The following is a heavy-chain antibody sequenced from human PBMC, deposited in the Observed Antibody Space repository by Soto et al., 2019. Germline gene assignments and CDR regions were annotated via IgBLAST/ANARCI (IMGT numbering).Heavy chain of an antibody. CDR3: ARDRYGDYGSPFDY. CDR1: GFTFSSYA. D-gene: IGHD4-17*01. CDR2: ISYDGSNK. V-gene: IGHV3-30-3*01. Sequence: QVQLVESGGGVVQPGRSLRLSCAASGFTFSSYAMHWVRQAPGKGLEWVAVISYDGSNKYYADSVKGRFTISRDNSKNTLYLQMNSLRAEDTAVYYCARDRYGDYGSPFDYWGQGTLVTVSS. J-gene: IGHJ4*02.